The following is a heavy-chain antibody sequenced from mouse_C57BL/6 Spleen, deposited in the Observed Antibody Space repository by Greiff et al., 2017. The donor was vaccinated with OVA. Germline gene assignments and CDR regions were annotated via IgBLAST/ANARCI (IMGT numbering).Heavy chain of an antibody. V-gene: IGHV1-15*01. CDR3: TRRDGYDYAMDY. CDR2: IDPETGGT. D-gene: IGHD2-2*01. CDR1: GYTFTDYE. Sequence: QVQLQQSGAELVRPGASVTLSCKASGYTFTDYEMHWVKQTPVHGLEWIGAIDPETGGTAYNQKFKGKAILTADKSSSTAYMELRSLTSEDSAVYYCTRRDGYDYAMDYWGQGTSVTVSS. J-gene: IGHJ4*01.